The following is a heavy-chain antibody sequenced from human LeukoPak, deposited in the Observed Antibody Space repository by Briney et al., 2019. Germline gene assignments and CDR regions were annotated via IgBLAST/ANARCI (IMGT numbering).Heavy chain of an antibody. D-gene: IGHD1-1*01. CDR1: GFTFGDYA. V-gene: IGHV3-49*03. J-gene: IGHJ4*02. Sequence: GGSLRLSCTASGFTFGDYAMSWIRQAPGKGLEWVGFIRSKAYGETVDYAASVKGRFTISRDDSKAIAYLQMNSLKTEDTAVYHCTRDRGAYNLYDYWGQGTLVTVSS. CDR3: TRDRGAYNLYDY. CDR2: IRSKAYGETV.